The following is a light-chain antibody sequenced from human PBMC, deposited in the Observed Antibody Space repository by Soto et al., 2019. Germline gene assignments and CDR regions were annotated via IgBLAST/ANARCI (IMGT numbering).Light chain of an antibody. CDR3: SSYTSSSLVV. J-gene: IGLJ2*01. CDR1: SSDVGGYNY. V-gene: IGLV2-14*01. Sequence: QSALTQPASVSGSPGQSITISCTGSSSDVGGYNYVSWYQQHPGKAPKLMIYDVSNRPSGVSNRFSGSKSGNTAYLTISGLQAEDEADDYFSSYTSSSLVVFGGGTKLTVL. CDR2: DVS.